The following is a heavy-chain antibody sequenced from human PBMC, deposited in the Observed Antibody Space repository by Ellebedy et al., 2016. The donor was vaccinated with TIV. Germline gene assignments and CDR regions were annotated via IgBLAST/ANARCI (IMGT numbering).Heavy chain of an antibody. Sequence: PGGSLRLSCAVSAFTSSNYAMTWVRQAPGQGLEWVTAIDGAGGTHYAASVKGRFTISGDNSKKTFYLEMNSLRVDDTAVYYCAKTEPYGTTWFGRIYWGQGTLVTVSS. CDR1: AFTSSNYA. CDR3: AKTEPYGTTWFGRIY. J-gene: IGHJ4*02. D-gene: IGHD3-10*01. V-gene: IGHV3-23*01. CDR2: IDGAGGT.